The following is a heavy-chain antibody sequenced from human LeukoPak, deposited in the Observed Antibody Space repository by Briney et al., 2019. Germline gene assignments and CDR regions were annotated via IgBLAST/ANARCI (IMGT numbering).Heavy chain of an antibody. CDR1: GFTISSYR. CDR2: IKQDGSEK. J-gene: IGHJ4*02. V-gene: IGHV3-7*03. D-gene: IGHD3-10*01. Sequence: GGSLRLSCAASGFTISSYRMNWVRQAPGKGLEWVANIKQDGSEKYYVDSVKGRFTISRDNAKNSLFLQMDSLRAEDTAIYYCTKDFRGSGYFFDYWGQGTPVTVSS. CDR3: TKDFRGSGYFFDY.